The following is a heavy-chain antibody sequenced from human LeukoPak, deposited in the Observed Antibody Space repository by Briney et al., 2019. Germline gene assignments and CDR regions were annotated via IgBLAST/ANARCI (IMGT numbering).Heavy chain of an antibody. J-gene: IGHJ4*02. V-gene: IGHV4-39*01. Sequence: SETLSLTCTVSGGSISSSSYYWGWIRQPPGKGLEWIGSTYYSGSTYYNPSLKSRVTISVDTSKNQFSLKLSSVTAADTAVYYCAGMGKYYYDSSGYYPIGYWGQGTLVTVSS. CDR3: AGMGKYYYDSSGYYPIGY. CDR2: TYYSGST. D-gene: IGHD3-22*01. CDR1: GGSISSSSYY.